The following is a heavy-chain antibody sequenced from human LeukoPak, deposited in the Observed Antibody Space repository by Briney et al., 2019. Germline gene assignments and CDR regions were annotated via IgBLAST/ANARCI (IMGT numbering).Heavy chain of an antibody. CDR1: GFTFSTYS. J-gene: IGHJ4*02. Sequence: GGSLRLSCAASGFTFSTYSMNWVRQAPGKGLEWVSYISSSSSNMYYADSVKGRFTISRDNAKNSLYLQMNSLRDEDTAVYYCARESRWRVDYWGQGSLVTVSS. D-gene: IGHD5-24*01. V-gene: IGHV3-48*02. CDR2: ISSSSSNM. CDR3: ARESRWRVDY.